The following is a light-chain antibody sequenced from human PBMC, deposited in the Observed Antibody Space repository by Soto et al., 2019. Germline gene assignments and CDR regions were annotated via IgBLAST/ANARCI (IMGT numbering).Light chain of an antibody. V-gene: IGKV1-5*01. Sequence: DIQMTQTPSTLSASVRDKVTITSRASQSISSWLAWYQQKPGKAPKLLIYDASNLESGVPSRFSGSRSGTEFTLTISSLQPDDFATYYCQQYNSYSTWTFGQGTKVDIK. CDR2: DAS. CDR3: QQYNSYSTWT. CDR1: QSISSW. J-gene: IGKJ1*01.